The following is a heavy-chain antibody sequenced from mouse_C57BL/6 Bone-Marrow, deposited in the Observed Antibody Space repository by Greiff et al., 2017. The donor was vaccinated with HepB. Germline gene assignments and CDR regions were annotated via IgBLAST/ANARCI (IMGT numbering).Heavy chain of an antibody. CDR3: ARSGFYYSNYVGYWYFDV. D-gene: IGHD2-5*01. Sequence: QVTLKVSGPGLLQSSQTLSLSCSFSGFSLSTSGMGVSWIRQPSGKGLEWLAHSYWDDDKRYNPYLKSRLTISKDTSRNQVLLKITSVDTADTATYYCARSGFYYSNYVGYWYFDVWGKGTTVTVSS. J-gene: IGHJ1*03. CDR1: GFSLSTSGMG. V-gene: IGHV8-12*01. CDR2: SYWDDDK.